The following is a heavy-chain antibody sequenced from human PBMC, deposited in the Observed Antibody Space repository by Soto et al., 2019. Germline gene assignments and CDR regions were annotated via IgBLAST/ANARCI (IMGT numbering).Heavy chain of an antibody. CDR1: GGSFSGYY. J-gene: IGHJ5*02. Sequence: SETLSLTCAVYGGSFSGYYWSWIRQPPGKGLEWIGEINHSGSTNYNPSLKSRVTISVDTSKNQFSLKLSSVTAADTAVYYCASKLELRRWKRFDPWGQGTLVTGSS. CDR2: INHSGST. CDR3: ASKLELRRWKRFDP. D-gene: IGHD1-7*01. V-gene: IGHV4-34*01.